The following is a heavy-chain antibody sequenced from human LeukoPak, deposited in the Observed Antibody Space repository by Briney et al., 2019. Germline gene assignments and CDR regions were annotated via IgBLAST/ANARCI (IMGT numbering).Heavy chain of an antibody. J-gene: IGHJ4*02. CDR2: ISSSSSYI. D-gene: IGHD3-9*01. Sequence: TGGSLRLSCAASGFTFSRYSMNWVRQAPGKGLEWVSSISSSSSYIYYADSVKGRFTISRDNAKNSLYLQMSSLRAEDTAVYYCARGYYDILTGYYLMDYWGQGTLVTVSS. CDR3: ARGYYDILTGYYLMDY. CDR1: GFTFSRYS. V-gene: IGHV3-21*01.